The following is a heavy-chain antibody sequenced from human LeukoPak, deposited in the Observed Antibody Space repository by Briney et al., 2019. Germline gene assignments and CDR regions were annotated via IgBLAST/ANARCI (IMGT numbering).Heavy chain of an antibody. CDR1: GYTFTSYD. CDR3: ARGLYCSGGSCYNIDY. J-gene: IGHJ4*02. V-gene: IGHV1-8*01. CDR2: MNPNSGNT. D-gene: IGHD2-15*01. Sequence: ASVKVSCKASGYTFTSYDINWVRQATGQGLEWMGWMNPNSGNTGYAQKFQGRVTMTRNTSISTAYMELSSLRSEDTAVYYCARGLYCSGGSCYNIDYWGQGTLVPVSS.